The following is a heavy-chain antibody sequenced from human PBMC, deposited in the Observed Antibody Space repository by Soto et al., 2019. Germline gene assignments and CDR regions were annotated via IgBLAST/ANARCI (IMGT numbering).Heavy chain of an antibody. CDR2: INPSGGST. CDR3: ARDFWSGYYGGGMDV. D-gene: IGHD3-3*01. V-gene: IGHV1-46*01. J-gene: IGHJ6*02. CDR1: GYTFTSYY. Sequence: ASVKVSCKASGYTFTSYYMHWVRQAPGQGLEWMGIINPSGGSTSYAQKFQGRVTMTRDTSTSTVYMELSSLRSGDTAVYYCARDFWSGYYGGGMDVWGQGTTVTVSS.